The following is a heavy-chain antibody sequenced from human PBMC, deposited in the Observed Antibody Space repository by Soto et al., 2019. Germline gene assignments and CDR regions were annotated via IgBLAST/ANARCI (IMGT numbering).Heavy chain of an antibody. CDR3: PSSDTAMGLTSSHY. CDR2: IIPILGIA. CDR1: GGTFSSYT. Sequence: QVQLVQSGAEVKKPGSSVKVSCKASGGTFSSYTISWVRQAPGQGLEWMGRIIPILGIANYAQKFQGRVTITSDKSTSTAYMELSSLSSEDTAVYYCPSSDTAMGLTSSHYWGQGTLVTVSS. V-gene: IGHV1-69*02. J-gene: IGHJ4*02. D-gene: IGHD5-18*01.